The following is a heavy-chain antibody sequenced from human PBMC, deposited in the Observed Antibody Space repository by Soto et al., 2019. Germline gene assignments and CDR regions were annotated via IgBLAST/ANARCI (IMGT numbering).Heavy chain of an antibody. CDR3: AKDGSCYYYIWYFDL. J-gene: IGHJ2*01. V-gene: IGHV3-30*18. Sequence: QVQLVESGGGVVQPGRSLRLSCAASGFTFSSYGMHWVRQAPGKGLEWVGVISYDGSNKNYADAVKGRFTISRDNSKNTLYLQMNSLRAEDTAVYYCAKDGSCYYYIWYFDLWGRGTLVTVSS. D-gene: IGHD3-22*01. CDR2: ISYDGSNK. CDR1: GFTFSSYG.